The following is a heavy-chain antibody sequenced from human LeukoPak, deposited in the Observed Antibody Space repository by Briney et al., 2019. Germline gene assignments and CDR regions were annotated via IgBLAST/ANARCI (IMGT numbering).Heavy chain of an antibody. CDR2: INPSGGST. CDR1: GYTFTSYY. V-gene: IGHV1-46*01. Sequence: ASVKVSCKASGYTFTSYYMHWVRQAPGQGLEWMGIINPSGGSTSYAQKFQGRVTMTRDTSTSTAYMELRSLRSDDTAVYYCARDRTAVLDYWGQGTLVTVSS. D-gene: IGHD1-1*01. J-gene: IGHJ4*02. CDR3: ARDRTAVLDY.